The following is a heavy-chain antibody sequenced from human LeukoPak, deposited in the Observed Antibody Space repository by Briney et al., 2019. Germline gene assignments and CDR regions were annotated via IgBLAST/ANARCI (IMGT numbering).Heavy chain of an antibody. CDR3: ARGIGGATPFDY. D-gene: IGHD1-26*01. CDR2: TCISGST. Sequence: SETLSLTCTVSGGSLSSYCGTWIRQVAGEGLEWIGRTCISGSTNYNPSLKSRVTMSVERSKNQFSLKLSSVTAADTAVYYCARGIGGATPFDYWGEGTLVTVSS. CDR1: GGSLSSYC. V-gene: IGHV4-4*07. J-gene: IGHJ4*02.